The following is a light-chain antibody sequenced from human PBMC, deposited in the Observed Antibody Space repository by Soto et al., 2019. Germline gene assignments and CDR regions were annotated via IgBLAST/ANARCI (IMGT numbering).Light chain of an antibody. CDR3: AAWDDSLNGPV. V-gene: IGLV1-44*01. CDR2: SNN. Sequence: HSVLTQPPSASGTPGQRVTISCSGSSSNLGSNTVNWYQQLPGTAPKLLIYSNNQRPSGVPARLSGSKSGTSASLAISGLQSEDEADYYCAAWDDSLNGPVFGGGTKLTVL. CDR1: SSNLGSNT. J-gene: IGLJ2*01.